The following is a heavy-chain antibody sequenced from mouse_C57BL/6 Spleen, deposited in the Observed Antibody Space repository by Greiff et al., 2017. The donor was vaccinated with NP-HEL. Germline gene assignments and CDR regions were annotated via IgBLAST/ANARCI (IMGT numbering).Heavy chain of an antibody. CDR3: ARGNSNYWYFDV. CDR1: GYAFTNYL. J-gene: IGHJ1*03. D-gene: IGHD2-5*01. Sequence: VKLMESGAELVRPGTSVKVSCKASGYAFTNYLIEWVKQRPGQGLEWIGVINPGSGGTNYNEKFKGKATLTADKSSSTAYTQLSSLTSEDSAVYFCARGNSNYWYFDVWGTGTTVTVSS. CDR2: INPGSGGT. V-gene: IGHV1-54*01.